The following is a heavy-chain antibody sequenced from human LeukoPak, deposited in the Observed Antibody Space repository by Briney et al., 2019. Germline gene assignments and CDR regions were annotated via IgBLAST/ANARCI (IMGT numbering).Heavy chain of an antibody. D-gene: IGHD3-10*01. Sequence: NPSETLSLTCTVSGGSISSYYWTWMRQPPGKGLEWIGYIDYSGTTNYNPSLKSRVTISVDTSKNQFSLKLSSVTAADTAVYYCARDNVLASGKYWFDPWGQGTLVTVSS. V-gene: IGHV4-59*01. CDR3: ARDNVLASGKYWFDP. CDR2: IDYSGTT. CDR1: GGSISSYY. J-gene: IGHJ5*02.